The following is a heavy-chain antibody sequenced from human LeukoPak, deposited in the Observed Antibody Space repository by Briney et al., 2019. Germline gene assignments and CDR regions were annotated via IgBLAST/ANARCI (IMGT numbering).Heavy chain of an antibody. D-gene: IGHD2-2*03. CDR3: AKDGYCSSTSCHDYYYYGMDV. Sequence: GGSLRLSCAASGFTLSSYAMSWVRQAPGKGREWVSAISGSGGSTYYADSVKGRFTISRDNSKNTLYLQMNSLRAEDTAVYYCAKDGYCSSTSCHDYYYYGMDVWGQGTTVTVSS. CDR1: GFTLSSYA. V-gene: IGHV3-23*01. J-gene: IGHJ6*02. CDR2: ISGSGGST.